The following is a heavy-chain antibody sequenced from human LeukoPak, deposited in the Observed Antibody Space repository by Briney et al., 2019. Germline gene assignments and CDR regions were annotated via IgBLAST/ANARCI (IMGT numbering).Heavy chain of an antibody. CDR1: GFTFSSYG. D-gene: IGHD6-13*01. CDR3: ARYLDAAAYYYYGMDV. J-gene: IGHJ6*02. Sequence: GGSLRLSCAASGFTFSSYGMHWVRQAPGKGLEWVAVISYDGSNKYYADSVKGRSTISRDNSKNTLYLQMNRLRAEDTAVYYCARYLDAAAYYYYGMDVWGQGTTVTVSS. V-gene: IGHV3-30*03. CDR2: ISYDGSNK.